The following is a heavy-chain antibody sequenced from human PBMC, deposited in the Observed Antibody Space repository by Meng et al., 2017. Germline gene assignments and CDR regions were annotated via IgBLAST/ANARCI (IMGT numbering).Heavy chain of an antibody. V-gene: IGHV1-69*06. CDR3: ASFPFERYYDSSGYYYYYYGMDV. J-gene: IGHJ6*02. CDR2: IIPIFGTA. Sequence: SVKVSCKASGGTFSSYAISWVRQAPGQGLEWMGGIIPIFGTANYAQKFQGRVTITADKSTSTAYMELSSVRSEDTAVYYCASFPFERYYDSSGYYYYYYGMDVWGQGTTVTVSS. D-gene: IGHD3-22*01. CDR1: GGTFSSYA.